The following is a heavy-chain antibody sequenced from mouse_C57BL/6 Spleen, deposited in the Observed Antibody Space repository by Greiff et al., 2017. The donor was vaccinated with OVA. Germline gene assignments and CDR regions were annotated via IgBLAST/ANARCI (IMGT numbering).Heavy chain of an antibody. D-gene: IGHD1-1*01. CDR3: AFDYYGSGESYYWMDY. V-gene: IGHV1-72*01. CDR2: IDPNSGGT. CDR1: GYTFTSYW. Sequence: QVQLQQSGAELVKPGASVKLSCKASGYTFTSYWMHWVKQRPGRGLEWIGRIDPNSGGTKYNEKFKGKATLTADKSSSTAYMQLSSLTSEASAVYYWAFDYYGSGESYYWMDYWGQGTPVTVSA. J-gene: IGHJ4*01.